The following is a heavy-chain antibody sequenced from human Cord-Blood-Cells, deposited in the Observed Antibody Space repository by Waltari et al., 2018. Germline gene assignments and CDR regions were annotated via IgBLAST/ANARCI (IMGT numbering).Heavy chain of an antibody. J-gene: IGHJ6*03. V-gene: IGHV1-8*03. CDR2: MNPKRGNT. CDR3: ARWYYDFWSGYYYYYMDV. CDR1: GYTFTSYD. Sequence: QVQLVQSGAEVKKPGASVKVSCKASGYTFTSYDINWVRQVTGQGLEWMGWMNPKRGNTGYAQKFQDRVTITRNTSISTAYMELSSLRSEDTAVYYCARWYYDFWSGYYYYYMDVWGKGTTVTVSS. D-gene: IGHD3-3*01.